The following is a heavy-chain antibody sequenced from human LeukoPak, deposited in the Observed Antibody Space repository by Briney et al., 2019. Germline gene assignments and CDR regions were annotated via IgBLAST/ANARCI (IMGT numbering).Heavy chain of an antibody. D-gene: IGHD2-2*01. J-gene: IGHJ4*02. CDR2: ISAYNGNT. Sequence: ASVKVSCKASGYTFTSYGISWVRQAPGQGLEWMGWISAYNGNTNYAQKLQGRVTMTTDTSTSTAYMELRSLRSDDTAVYYCARTRTSHYKYYFDYWGQGTLVTVSS. CDR1: GYTFTSYG. V-gene: IGHV1-18*01. CDR3: ARTRTSHYKYYFDY.